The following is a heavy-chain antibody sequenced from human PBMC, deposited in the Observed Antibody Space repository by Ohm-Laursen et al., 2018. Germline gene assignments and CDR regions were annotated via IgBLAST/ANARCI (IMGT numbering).Heavy chain of an antibody. CDR3: ARGRPQLKTTYDFWSGYPYYGLDV. CDR1: GYTFTNFG. Sequence: SSVKVSCKASGYTFTNFGITWVRQAPGQGLEWMGWINPNNGNTNYAQKFQGRVTMTTDTSTSAAYMELRSLRSDDTAVYYCARGRPQLKTTYDFWSGYPYYGLDVWGQGTTVTVSS. D-gene: IGHD3-3*01. J-gene: IGHJ6*02. CDR2: INPNNGNT. V-gene: IGHV1-18*01.